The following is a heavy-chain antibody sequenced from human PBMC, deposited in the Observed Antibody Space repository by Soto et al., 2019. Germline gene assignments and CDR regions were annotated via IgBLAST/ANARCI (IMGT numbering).Heavy chain of an antibody. Sequence: ASVKVSCKASGYTFTGYYVHWVRQAPGQGLEWMGWINPNSGGTNYAQKFQGRVTMTRDTSISTAYMELSRLRSDDTAVYYCARDIRGYSYLISPGMDVWGQGTTVTVSS. D-gene: IGHD5-18*01. CDR3: ARDIRGYSYLISPGMDV. CDR1: GYTFTGYY. J-gene: IGHJ6*02. V-gene: IGHV1-2*02. CDR2: INPNSGGT.